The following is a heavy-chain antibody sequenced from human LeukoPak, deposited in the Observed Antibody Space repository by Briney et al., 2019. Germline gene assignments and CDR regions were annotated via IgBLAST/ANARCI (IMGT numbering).Heavy chain of an antibody. V-gene: IGHV3-23*01. D-gene: IGHD3-22*01. J-gene: IGHJ4*02. CDR2: ISGTGGST. CDR1: GITLSNYG. Sequence: PGGSLRLSCAVSGITLSNYGMSWVRQAPGKGLEWVSGISGTGGSTNYADSVKGRFTISRDNRKNTLYLEMNSLRAEDTAVYFCAKRGVVIRVILVGFHKEAYYFDSWGRGALVTVSS. CDR3: AKRGVVIRVILVGFHKEAYYFDS.